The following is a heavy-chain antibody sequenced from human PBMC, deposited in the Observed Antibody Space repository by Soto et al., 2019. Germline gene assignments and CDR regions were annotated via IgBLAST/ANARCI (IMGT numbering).Heavy chain of an antibody. Sequence: VKVSCKASGYTFTSYGISWVRQAPGQGLEWMGWISAYNGNTNYAQKLQGRVTMTTDTSTSTAYMELRSLRSDDTAVYYCARESPYGDYVDAFDIWGQGTMVTVSS. CDR3: ARESPYGDYVDAFDI. V-gene: IGHV1-18*01. CDR2: ISAYNGNT. CDR1: GYTFTSYG. J-gene: IGHJ3*02. D-gene: IGHD4-17*01.